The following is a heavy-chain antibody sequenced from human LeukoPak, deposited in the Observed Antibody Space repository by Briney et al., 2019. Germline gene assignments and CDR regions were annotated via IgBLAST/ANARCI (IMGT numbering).Heavy chain of an antibody. J-gene: IGHJ4*02. CDR1: GYTFTSYG. CDR3: ARDYGDYVLGSFDY. CDR2: ISAYNGNT. D-gene: IGHD4-17*01. Sequence: ASVKVSCKASGYTFTSYGISWVRQAPGQGLEWMGWISAYNGNTNYALKLQGRVTMTTDTSTSTAYMELRSLRSDDTAVYYCARDYGDYVLGSFDYWGQGTLVTVSS. V-gene: IGHV1-18*01.